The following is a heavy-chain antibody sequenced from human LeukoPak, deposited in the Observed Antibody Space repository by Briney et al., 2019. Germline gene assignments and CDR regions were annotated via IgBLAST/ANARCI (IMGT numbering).Heavy chain of an antibody. J-gene: IGHJ5*01. CDR2: INTSPTYI. CDR1: VFIFSTYT. Sequence: GGSLRLSCAASVFIFSTYTMNWVRQAPGKGLEWVASINTSPTYIHYADAVKGRFIISRDDARNSLYLDMNSLRAEDTAIYYCTRDPDKAAAEVRFDSWGHGTLVTVSS. CDR3: TRDPDKAAAEVRFDS. D-gene: IGHD6-13*01. V-gene: IGHV3-21*01.